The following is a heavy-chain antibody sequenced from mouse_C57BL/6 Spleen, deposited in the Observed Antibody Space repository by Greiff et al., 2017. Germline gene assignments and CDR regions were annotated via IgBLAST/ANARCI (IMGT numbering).Heavy chain of an antibody. D-gene: IGHD1-1*01. CDR3: ARDYGSYWYFDV. CDR2: IYPGDGDT. CDR1: GYAFSSYW. Sequence: VQGVESGAELVKPGASVKISCKASGYAFSSYWMNWVKQRPGKGLEWIGQIYPGDGDTNYNGKFKGKATLTADKSSSTAYMQLSSLTSEDSAVYFCARDYGSYWYFDVWGTGTTVTVSS. V-gene: IGHV1-80*01. J-gene: IGHJ1*03.